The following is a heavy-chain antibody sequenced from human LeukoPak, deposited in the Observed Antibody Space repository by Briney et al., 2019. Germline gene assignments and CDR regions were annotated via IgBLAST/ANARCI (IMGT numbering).Heavy chain of an antibody. J-gene: IGHJ4*02. CDR1: GGSFSGYY. CDR2: INHSGST. V-gene: IGHV4-34*01. Sequence: PSETLSLTCAVYGGSFSGYYWSWIRQPPGKGLEWIGEINHSGSTNYNPSLKSRVTISVDKSKNQFSLNLSSVTAADTAVYYCASGSHAVTTHFDYWGQGTLVTVSS. D-gene: IGHD4-17*01. CDR3: ASGSHAVTTHFDY.